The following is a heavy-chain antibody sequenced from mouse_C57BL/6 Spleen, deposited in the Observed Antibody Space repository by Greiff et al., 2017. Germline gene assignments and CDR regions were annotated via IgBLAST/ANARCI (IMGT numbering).Heavy chain of an antibody. CDR2: ISTYYGDA. CDR1: GYTFTDYA. CDR3: ARSPIYYYGSNWYFDV. Sequence: QVQLQQSGPELVRPGVSVKISCKGSGYTFTDYAMHWVKQSHAKSLEWIGVISTYYGDASYTQKFKDKATMTVDKSSSTAYMELARLTSEDSAVYYCARSPIYYYGSNWYFDVWGTGTTVTVSS. J-gene: IGHJ1*03. D-gene: IGHD1-1*01. V-gene: IGHV1-67*01.